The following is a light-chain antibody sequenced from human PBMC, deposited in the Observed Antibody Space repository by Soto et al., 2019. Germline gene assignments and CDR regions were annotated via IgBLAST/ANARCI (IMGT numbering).Light chain of an antibody. CDR2: DTS. CDR3: QQRSDSLT. V-gene: IGKV3-11*01. J-gene: IGKJ4*01. CDR1: QSAGSY. Sequence: EIVLTQSPATLSLSPGEGATLSCRASQSAGSYLAWYQQKPGQAPRLLIYDTSNRATGIPARFSGSGSGIDFTLSISSLEPEDFAVYYCQQRSDSLTFGGVTKVEIK.